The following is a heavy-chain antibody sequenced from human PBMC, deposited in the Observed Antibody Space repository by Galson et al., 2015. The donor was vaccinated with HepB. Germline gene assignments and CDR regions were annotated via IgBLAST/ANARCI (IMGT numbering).Heavy chain of an antibody. CDR2: IYWDDDK. Sequence: PALVKPTQTLTLTCTFSGFSLSTSGVGVGWIRQPPGKALEWLALIYWDDDKPYSPSLKNRLTITKDTSKNQVVLTMTNMDPVDTATYYCAHTSVTIFGVVTALDYWGQGTLVTVLS. CDR3: AHTSVTIFGVVTALDY. V-gene: IGHV2-5*02. CDR1: GFSLSTSGVG. D-gene: IGHD3-3*01. J-gene: IGHJ4*02.